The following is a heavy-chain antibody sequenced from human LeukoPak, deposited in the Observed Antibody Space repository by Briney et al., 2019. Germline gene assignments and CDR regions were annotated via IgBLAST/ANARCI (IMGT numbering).Heavy chain of an antibody. Sequence: GGSLRLSCAASGFTFSSYSMNWVRQAPGKGLEWVSSISSSSSYIYYADSVKGRFTISRDNAKNSLYLQMNSLRAEDTAVYYCAREALDMTYDYWGQGTLVTVSS. CDR2: ISSSSSYI. CDR1: GFTFSSYS. J-gene: IGHJ4*02. CDR3: AREALDMTYDY. D-gene: IGHD2-15*01. V-gene: IGHV3-21*01.